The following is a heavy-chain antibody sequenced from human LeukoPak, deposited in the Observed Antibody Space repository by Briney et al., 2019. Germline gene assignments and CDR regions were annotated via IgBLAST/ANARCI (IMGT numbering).Heavy chain of an antibody. V-gene: IGHV3-30*03. Sequence: GGSLRLSCAASGFIFSSYGMHWVRQAPGKGLEWVAVISYDGSNKYYADSVKGRFTISRDNSKNTLYLQMNSLRAEDTAVYYCARDSVGSGYDYLHFDYWGQGTLVTVSS. CDR2: ISYDGSNK. CDR3: ARDSVGSGYDYLHFDY. J-gene: IGHJ4*02. CDR1: GFIFSSYG. D-gene: IGHD5-12*01.